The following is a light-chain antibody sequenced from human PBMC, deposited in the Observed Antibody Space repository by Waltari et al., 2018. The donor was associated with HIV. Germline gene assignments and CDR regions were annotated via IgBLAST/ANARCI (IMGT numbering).Light chain of an antibody. Sequence: SSEMTQPPSVSVSPGQTASITCPGATLGDKYASRYQQKPGQSPVLVLYQDNKRPSGIPERFSGSNSGNTATLTISGTQAMDEADYYCQAWDSSTGGVFGGGTKLTVL. CDR3: QAWDSSTGGV. J-gene: IGLJ3*02. CDR2: QDN. V-gene: IGLV3-1*01. CDR1: TLGDKY.